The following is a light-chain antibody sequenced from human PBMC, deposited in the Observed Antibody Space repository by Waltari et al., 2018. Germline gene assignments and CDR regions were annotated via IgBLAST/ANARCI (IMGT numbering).Light chain of an antibody. J-gene: IGLJ3*02. CDR3: QSYDSSNQV. Sequence: NFMLTQPHSVSESPGQTVPISCTRSRGNIASPFVQWYQQRPGSSPTPVIYENNQRPSGVPDRFSGSIDSSSNSASLTISGLKTEDEADYYCQSYDSSNQVFGGGTKLTVL. CDR1: RGNIASPF. CDR2: ENN. V-gene: IGLV6-57*01.